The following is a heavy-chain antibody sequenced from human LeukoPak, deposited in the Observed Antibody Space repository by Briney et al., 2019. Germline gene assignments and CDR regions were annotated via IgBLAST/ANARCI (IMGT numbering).Heavy chain of an antibody. CDR2: INPNSGGT. D-gene: IGHD6-13*01. CDR1: GYTFTGYY. CDR3: ATVYISSWYGPSN. V-gene: IGHV1-2*02. J-gene: IGHJ4*02. Sequence: ASVKVSCKASGYTFTGYYMHWVRQAPGQGLEWMGWINPNSGGTNYAQKFQGRVTMTRDTSISTAYMELSRLRSDDTAVYYCATVYISSWYGPSNWGQGTLVTVSS.